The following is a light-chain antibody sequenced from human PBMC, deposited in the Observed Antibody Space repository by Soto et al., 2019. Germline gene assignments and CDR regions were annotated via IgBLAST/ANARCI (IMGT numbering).Light chain of an antibody. V-gene: IGKV3-15*01. CDR2: GAS. J-gene: IGKJ3*01. Sequence: EIVMTQSAATLSVSPGERATRSCRASQSVSSNLAWYQQKPGQAPRLLIYGASTRATGIPARFSGSGSGTEFTLTISSLQSQDFAVYYCQQYNNWPPITFGPGTKVDIK. CDR3: QQYNNWPPIT. CDR1: QSVSSN.